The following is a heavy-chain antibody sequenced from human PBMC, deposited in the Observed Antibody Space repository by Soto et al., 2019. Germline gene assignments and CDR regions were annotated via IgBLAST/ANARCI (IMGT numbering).Heavy chain of an antibody. CDR3: ARRSIAACRGLHYYYMDV. J-gene: IGHJ6*03. Sequence: GGSLRLSCAASGFTFSSYGMHWVRQAPGKGLEWVAVIWYDGSNKYYADSVKGRFTISRDNSKNTLYLQMNSLRAEDTAVYYCARRSIAACRGLHYYYMDVWGKGTTVTVSS. CDR2: IWYDGSNK. D-gene: IGHD6-6*01. V-gene: IGHV3-33*01. CDR1: GFTFSSYG.